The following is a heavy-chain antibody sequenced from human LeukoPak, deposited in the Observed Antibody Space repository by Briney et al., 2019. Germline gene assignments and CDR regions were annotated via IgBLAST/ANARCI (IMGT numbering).Heavy chain of an antibody. CDR3: ARVPYSSGWYFDY. CDR2: ISGDGGST. V-gene: IGHV3-43*02. D-gene: IGHD6-19*01. CDR1: GFMFHDYA. Sequence: PGGSLGLSCAAPGFMFHDYAIHWVRQAPGKGLEWVSLISGDGGSTFYADSVKGRFTISRDNSKNTLYLQMNRLRGEDTAVYYCARVPYSSGWYFDYWGQGTLVTVSS. J-gene: IGHJ4*02.